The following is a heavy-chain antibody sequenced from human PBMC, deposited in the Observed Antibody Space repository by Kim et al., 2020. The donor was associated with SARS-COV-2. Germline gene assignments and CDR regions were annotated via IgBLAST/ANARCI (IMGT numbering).Heavy chain of an antibody. CDR3: TRQGDY. V-gene: IGHV4-39*01. CDR2: YYSGSP. J-gene: IGHJ4*02. Sequence: YYSGSPHYNPSLKSLVTIFMDTSKNQFSLKVNSVTVADTAVYYCTRQGDYWGQGTLVTVSS.